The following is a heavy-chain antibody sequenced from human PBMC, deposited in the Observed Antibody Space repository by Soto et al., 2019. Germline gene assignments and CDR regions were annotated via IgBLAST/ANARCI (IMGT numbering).Heavy chain of an antibody. V-gene: IGHV5-51*01. CDR2: IYPGDSDT. Sequence: GESLKISCQCSGYSFTSYWIVWVRQMPGKGLEWMGIIYPGDSDTRYSPSFQGQVTISADKSISTAYLQWSSLKASDTAMYYCARPPAGPNNWSDPWGQGTLVTVSS. CDR3: ARPPAGPNNWSDP. CDR1: GYSFTSYW. J-gene: IGHJ5*02.